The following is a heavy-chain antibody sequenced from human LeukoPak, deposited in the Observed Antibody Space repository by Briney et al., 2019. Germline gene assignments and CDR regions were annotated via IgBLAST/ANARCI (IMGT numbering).Heavy chain of an antibody. CDR3: ARHPHFDY. CDR1: GFTFSNYW. CDR2: IKEDGSEK. Sequence: PGGSLRLSCAASGFTFSNYWMSWVRQAPGKGLEWVANIKEDGSEKAYVNSVKGRFTISRDNTGNSLYLQMSSLRAEDTAVYYCARHPHFDYWGQGTLVTVSS. J-gene: IGHJ4*02. V-gene: IGHV3-7*01.